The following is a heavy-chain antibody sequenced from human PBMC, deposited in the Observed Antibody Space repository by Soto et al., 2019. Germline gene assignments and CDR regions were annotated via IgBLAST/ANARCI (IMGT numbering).Heavy chain of an antibody. CDR1: GGTFSSYA. V-gene: IGHV1-69*13. J-gene: IGHJ3*02. D-gene: IGHD3-22*01. Sequence: GASVKVSCKASGGTFSSYAISWVRQAPGQGLEWMGGIIPIFGTANYAQKFQGRVTITADESTSTAYMELSSLRSEDTAVYYCARDYYDSSGSQIFAIWGQGTMVTVSS. CDR3: ARDYYDSSGSQIFAI. CDR2: IIPIFGTA.